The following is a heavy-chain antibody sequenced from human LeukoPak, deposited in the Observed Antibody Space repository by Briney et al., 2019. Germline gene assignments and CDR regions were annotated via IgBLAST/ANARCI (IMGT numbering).Heavy chain of an antibody. D-gene: IGHD1-26*01. V-gene: IGHV3-48*03. J-gene: IGHJ4*02. CDR2: ISSSGSTI. CDR3: AKRGAEVGATVAPGDY. CDR1: GFTFSSYE. Sequence: GGSLRLSCAASGFTFSSYEMNWVRQAPGKGLEWVSYISSSGSTIYYADSVKGRFTISRDNAKNTVYLQMNSLRAEDTAVYYCAKRGAEVGATVAPGDYWGQGTLVTVSS.